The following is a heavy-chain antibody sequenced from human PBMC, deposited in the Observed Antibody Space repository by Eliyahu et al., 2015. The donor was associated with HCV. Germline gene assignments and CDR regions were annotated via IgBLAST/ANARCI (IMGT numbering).Heavy chain of an antibody. J-gene: IGHJ5*02. V-gene: IGHV4-61*02. Sequence: QVQLQESGPGLVKPSQTLSLTCTXSGGSISXGTYFXXWXRQPAGKGLEWIGRIYTSGSTNYNPSLKSRVTISVDTPKNQFSLKLSSVTAADTAVYYCAREGAHYDILTGYYPENWFDPWGQGTLVTVSS. CDR1: GGSISXGTYF. CDR3: AREGAHYDILTGYYPENWFDP. D-gene: IGHD3-9*01. CDR2: IYTSGST.